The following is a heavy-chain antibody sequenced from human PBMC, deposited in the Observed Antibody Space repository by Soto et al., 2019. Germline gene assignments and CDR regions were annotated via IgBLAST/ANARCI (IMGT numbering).Heavy chain of an antibody. J-gene: IGHJ5*02. CDR2: IYYSGST. Sequence: PSETLSLTCTVSGGSISSYYWRWIRQPPGKGLEWIGYIYYSGSTNYNPSLKSRVTISVDTSKNQFSLKLSSVTAAGTAVYYCARDGGIAAAGTAGFDPWGQGILVTVSS. CDR1: GGSISSYY. D-gene: IGHD6-13*01. CDR3: ARDGGIAAAGTAGFDP. V-gene: IGHV4-59*01.